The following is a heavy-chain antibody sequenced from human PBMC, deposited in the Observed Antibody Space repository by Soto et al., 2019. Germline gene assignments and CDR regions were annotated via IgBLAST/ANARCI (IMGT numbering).Heavy chain of an antibody. D-gene: IGHD3-3*01. CDR3: AHRVLRTVFGLVTTTAIYFDF. CDR1: GFSLTTSGVG. CDR2: IYWDDDK. J-gene: IGHJ4*02. V-gene: IGHV2-5*02. Sequence: QITLNESGPTVVRPTETLTLTCRFSGFSLTTSGVGVGWVRQSPGKAPEWLALIYWDDDKRYSESLKSRLTITKDTSKNQVVLTVANLDPTDTATYYCAHRVLRTVFGLVTTTAIYFDFWGQGTLVAVSS.